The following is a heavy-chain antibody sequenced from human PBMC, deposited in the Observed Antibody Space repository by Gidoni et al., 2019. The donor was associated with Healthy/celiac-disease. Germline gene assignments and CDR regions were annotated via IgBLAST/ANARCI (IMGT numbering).Heavy chain of an antibody. J-gene: IGHJ4*02. CDR1: GFTFSSYG. V-gene: IGHV3-33*01. Sequence: QVQLVESGGGVVQPGRSLRLSCAASGFTFSSYGMHWVRQAPGKGLEWVAVIWYDGSNKYYADSVKGRFTISRDNSKNTLYLQMNSLRAEDTAVYYCARSQGGGSGYADYWGQGTLVTVSS. CDR3: ARSQGGGSGYADY. CDR2: IWYDGSNK. D-gene: IGHD3-22*01.